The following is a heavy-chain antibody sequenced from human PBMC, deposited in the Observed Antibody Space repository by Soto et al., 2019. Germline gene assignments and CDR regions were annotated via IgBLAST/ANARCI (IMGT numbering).Heavy chain of an antibody. D-gene: IGHD6-19*01. CDR2: ISGSGGST. J-gene: IGHJ3*02. CDR3: AKDVVDIAGAGTAAAFDI. V-gene: IGHV3-23*01. CDR1: GFTFSSYA. Sequence: EVQLLESGGGLVQPGGSLRLSCAASGFTFSSYAMSWVRQAPGKGLEWVSAISGSGGSTYYADSVKGRFTISRDNSKNTLYLQMNSLRAEDTAVYYCAKDVVDIAGAGTAAAFDIWGQGTMVTVSS.